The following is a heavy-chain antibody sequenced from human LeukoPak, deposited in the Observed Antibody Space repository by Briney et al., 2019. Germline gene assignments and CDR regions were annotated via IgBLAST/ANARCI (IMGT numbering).Heavy chain of an antibody. J-gene: IGHJ4*02. V-gene: IGHV1-18*01. Sequence: ASVKVSCKPSGFSFTTYGISWVRQDPGQGLEWMGWISPYNGATNYAQKLQGRVTMTTDTSTSTAYMELRSLRSDDTAIYYCARDQNWASYYFDSWGQGTLVTVSS. CDR2: ISPYNGAT. CDR3: ARDQNWASYYFDS. CDR1: GFSFTTYG. D-gene: IGHD7-27*01.